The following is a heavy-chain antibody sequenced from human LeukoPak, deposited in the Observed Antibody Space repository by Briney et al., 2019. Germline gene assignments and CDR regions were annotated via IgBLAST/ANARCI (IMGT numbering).Heavy chain of an antibody. Sequence: PSGTLSLTCAVSGGSISSSNWWSWVRQPPGKGLEWIGEIYHSGSTSYNPSLKSRVTISVDKSKNQFSLKLSSVTAADTAVYYCARGLRRDGYSLFDYWGQGTLVTVSS. J-gene: IGHJ4*02. V-gene: IGHV4-4*02. CDR2: IYHSGST. D-gene: IGHD5-24*01. CDR3: ARGLRRDGYSLFDY. CDR1: GGSISSSNW.